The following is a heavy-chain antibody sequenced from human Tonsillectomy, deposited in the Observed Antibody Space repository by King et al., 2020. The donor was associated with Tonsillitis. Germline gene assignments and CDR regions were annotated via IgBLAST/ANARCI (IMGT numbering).Heavy chain of an antibody. CDR3: ARVGGDYGDHNDLDV. CDR1: GYSISSGYY. V-gene: IGHV4-38-2*02. D-gene: IGHD2-21*02. CDR2: IYDSGRT. J-gene: IGHJ6*02. Sequence: VQLQESGPGLVKPSETLSLTCSVSGYSISSGYYWGWIRQPPGKGLEWIGNIYDSGRTIYNPSLKSRVSISVDTSKNQFSLKVTSLTAADTAVYFCARVGGDYGDHNDLDVWGQGTTVIVSS.